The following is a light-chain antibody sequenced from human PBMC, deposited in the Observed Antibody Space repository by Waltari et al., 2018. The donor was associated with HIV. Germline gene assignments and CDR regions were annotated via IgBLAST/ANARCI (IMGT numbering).Light chain of an antibody. CDR2: EIT. CDR3: SSFAGTHKL. CDR1: NGDISDYNY. Sequence: QSALTQSPSASGSPGQSVNISCTGANGDISDYNYVSGYQQHSDRPPKLIIFEITKRPSGVPDRFSGSKSCNTASLFVSGLQPEDEATYFCSSFAGTHKLFGGGTKLTVL. V-gene: IGLV2-8*01. J-gene: IGLJ2*01.